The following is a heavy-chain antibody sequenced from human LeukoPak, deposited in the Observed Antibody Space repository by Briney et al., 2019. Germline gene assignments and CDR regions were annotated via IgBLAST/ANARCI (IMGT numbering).Heavy chain of an antibody. D-gene: IGHD4-23*01. Sequence: SETLSLTCTASGGSISSSSYYWGWIRQPPGKGLEWIGSIYYSGSTYYNPSLKSRVTISVDTSKNQFSLKLSSVTPADTAVYYCARKLPYDAFDIWGQGTMVTVSS. CDR1: GGSISSSSYY. V-gene: IGHV4-39*01. CDR3: ARKLPYDAFDI. J-gene: IGHJ3*02. CDR2: IYYSGST.